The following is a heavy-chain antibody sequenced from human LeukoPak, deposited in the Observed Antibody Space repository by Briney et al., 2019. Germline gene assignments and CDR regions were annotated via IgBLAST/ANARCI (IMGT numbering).Heavy chain of an antibody. Sequence: GGSLRLSCAASGFTFSSYGMPWVRQAPGKGLEWVAVISYDGSNKYYADSVKGRFTISRDNSKNTLYLQMNSLRAEDTAVYYCAKVNLPYYDSSGYYFDYWGQGTLVTVSS. CDR1: GFTFSSYG. J-gene: IGHJ4*02. CDR2: ISYDGSNK. V-gene: IGHV3-30*18. CDR3: AKVNLPYYDSSGYYFDY. D-gene: IGHD3-22*01.